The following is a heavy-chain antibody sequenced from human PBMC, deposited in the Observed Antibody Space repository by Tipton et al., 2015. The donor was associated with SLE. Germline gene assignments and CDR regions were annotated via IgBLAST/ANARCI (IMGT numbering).Heavy chain of an antibody. Sequence: SLRLSCAASGFTFDDYAMHWVRQAPGKGLEWVSGISWNSGSIGYADSVKGRFTISRDNAKNSLYLQMNSLRAEDTALYYCAKGRRVVVAATLDYWGQGTLVTVSS. V-gene: IGHV3-9*01. J-gene: IGHJ4*02. CDR3: AKGRRVVVAATLDY. CDR1: GFTFDDYA. D-gene: IGHD2-15*01. CDR2: ISWNSGSI.